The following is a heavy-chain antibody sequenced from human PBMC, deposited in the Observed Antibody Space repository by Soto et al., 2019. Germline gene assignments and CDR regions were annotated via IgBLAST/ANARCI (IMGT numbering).Heavy chain of an antibody. CDR3: ARDRYSSGWYDLDY. J-gene: IGHJ4*02. D-gene: IGHD6-19*01. V-gene: IGHV3-33*01. Sequence: QVQLVESGGGVVQPGRSLRLSCAASGFTFSSYGMHWVRQAPGKGLEWVAVIWYDGSNKYYADSVKGRFTISRHNSKNTLYLQMNSLRVEDTAVYYCARDRYSSGWYDLDYWGQGTLVTVSS. CDR1: GFTFSSYG. CDR2: IWYDGSNK.